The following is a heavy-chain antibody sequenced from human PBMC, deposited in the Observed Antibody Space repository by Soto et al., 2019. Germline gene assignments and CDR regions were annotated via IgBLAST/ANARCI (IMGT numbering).Heavy chain of an antibody. CDR2: MSGSSSTT. J-gene: IGHJ4*02. CDR1: GLTFSNYA. D-gene: IGHD1-7*01. Sequence: LRLSYATSGLTFSNYAMSWVGQAPGGGLEWVSSMSGSSSTTYYADSVRGRFTISRDRSKNTLYLQMSSLRAEDTALYYCAKNQERELPRVIDFWGQGTLVTVSS. V-gene: IGHV3-23*01. CDR3: AKNQERELPRVIDF.